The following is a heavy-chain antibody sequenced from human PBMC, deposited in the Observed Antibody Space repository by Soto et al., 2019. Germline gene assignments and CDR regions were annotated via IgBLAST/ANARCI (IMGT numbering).Heavy chain of an antibody. Sequence: SETLSLTCTVSGGSISSGGYFWNWIRQHPGKGLEWIGYIYNSGSTYYNPSLKSRVTISVDTSKNQFSLKLSSVTAADTAVYYCARQMFIGGMDVWGQGTTVTVSS. V-gene: IGHV4-39*01. CDR3: ARQMFIGGMDV. D-gene: IGHD2-15*01. CDR2: IYNSGST. J-gene: IGHJ6*02. CDR1: GGSISSGGYF.